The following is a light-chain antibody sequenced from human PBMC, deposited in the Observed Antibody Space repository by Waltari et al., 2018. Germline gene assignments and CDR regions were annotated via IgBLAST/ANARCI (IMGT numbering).Light chain of an antibody. J-gene: IGLJ2*01. Sequence: QSALTQPASVSGSPGQSITISCTGFHSNVGSYNLVSWYQKHPGKAPKLLIYAGNRRPSGVSNRFSGSKSDNTASLTLSGLQAEDEADYYCCSNVGSSVFFGGGTKLTVL. CDR2: AGN. V-gene: IGLV2-23*03. CDR1: HSNVGSYNL. CDR3: CSNVGSSVF.